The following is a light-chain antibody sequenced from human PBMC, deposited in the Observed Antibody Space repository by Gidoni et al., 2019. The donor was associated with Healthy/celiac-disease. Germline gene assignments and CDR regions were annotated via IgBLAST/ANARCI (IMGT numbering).Light chain of an antibody. CDR3: QQRSNWPSLT. CDR1: QSVSSY. Sequence: EIELTQPPATLSLSPGERATLSCRASQSVSSYLAWYQQKPGQAPRLLIYDASNRATGIPARFSGSGSGTDFTLTISSLEPEDFAVYYCQQRSNWPSLTFGGGTKVEIK. CDR2: DAS. J-gene: IGKJ4*01. V-gene: IGKV3-11*01.